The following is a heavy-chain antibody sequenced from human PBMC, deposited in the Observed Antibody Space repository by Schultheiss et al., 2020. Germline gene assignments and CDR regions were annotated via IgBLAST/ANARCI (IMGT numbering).Heavy chain of an antibody. Sequence: GESLKISCTASGFTFGSYVMSWVRQAPGKGLEWVSAISGGGDNTYYADSVKGRFTISRDSSKNTLFLQMNSLKAEDTAVYYCARQSLSSSWFFGGYYYYGLDVWGQGTTVTVSS. D-gene: IGHD6-13*01. J-gene: IGHJ6*02. CDR1: GFTFGSYV. CDR2: ISGGGDNT. CDR3: ARQSLSSSWFFGGYYYYGLDV. V-gene: IGHV3-23*01.